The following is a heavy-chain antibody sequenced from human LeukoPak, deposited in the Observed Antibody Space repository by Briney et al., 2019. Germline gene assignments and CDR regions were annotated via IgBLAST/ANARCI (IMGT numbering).Heavy chain of an antibody. CDR2: IKQDGSEK. D-gene: IGHD4-11*01. CDR1: GFDFSNYW. CDR3: ASNYGG. V-gene: IGHV3-7*03. J-gene: IGHJ4*02. Sequence: GSLRLSCAASGFDFSNYWMYWVRQAPGNGLEWVANIKQDGSEKYYVDSVRGRFTISRDNAKNSLSLQMNSLRAEDTAVYYCASNYGGWGQGTLVTVSS.